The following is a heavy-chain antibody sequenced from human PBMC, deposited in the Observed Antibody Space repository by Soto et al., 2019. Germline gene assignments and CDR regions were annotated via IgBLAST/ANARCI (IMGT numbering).Heavy chain of an antibody. V-gene: IGHV1-18*01. D-gene: IGHD3-16*01. CDR2: ISAYNGNT. J-gene: IGHJ4*02. CDR1: GYTFTSYG. CDR3: ARDWFGVDH. Sequence: QAQLVQSGAEVKKPGASVKVSCKASGYTFTSYGISWVRQAPGQGLEWMGWISAYNGNTNYAQELQGRVTITTDTFTSMAYMELRSLTSDDTAMYYCARDWFGVDHWGQATLVSFSS.